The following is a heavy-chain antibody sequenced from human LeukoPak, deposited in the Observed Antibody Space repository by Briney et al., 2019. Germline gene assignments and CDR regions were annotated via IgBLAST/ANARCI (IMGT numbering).Heavy chain of an antibody. J-gene: IGHJ4*02. CDR2: IYIDGTT. D-gene: IGHD6-13*01. CDR3: ARGPRYSFY. CDR1: GLIVSHNY. Sequence: GGSLRLSCAASGLIVSHNYMIWVRQAPGKGLEWISVIYIDGTTYYADSVKGRFTISRDQANNTLYLQMNTLRDEDTAVYYCARGPRYSFYWGEGTLVSVSS. V-gene: IGHV3-53*01.